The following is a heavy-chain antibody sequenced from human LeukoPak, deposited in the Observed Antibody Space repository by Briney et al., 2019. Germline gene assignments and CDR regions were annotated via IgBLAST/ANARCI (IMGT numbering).Heavy chain of an antibody. CDR2: ISAYNGNT. CDR1: GYTFNNYG. CDR3: AREGPVAVAGLDY. J-gene: IGHJ4*02. V-gene: IGHV1-18*01. Sequence: ASVKVSCKASGYTFNNYGISWVRQAPGQGLEWVGWISAYNGNTNYAQNLQDRVTMTTDTCTSAAYMELRSLISDDTAVYYCAREGPVAVAGLDYWGQGTLVTVSS. D-gene: IGHD6-19*01.